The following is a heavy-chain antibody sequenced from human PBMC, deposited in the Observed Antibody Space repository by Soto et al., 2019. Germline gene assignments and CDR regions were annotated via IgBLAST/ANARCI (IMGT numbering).Heavy chain of an antibody. CDR1: GFTFSSYA. V-gene: IGHV3-23*01. CDR2: ISGSGGST. D-gene: IGHD3-9*01. J-gene: IGHJ5*02. CDR3: AKIKSSYDILTGYSLNWFDP. Sequence: PGGSLRLSCAASGFTFSSYAMSWFRQAPGKGLEWVSAISGSGGSTYYADSVKGRFTISRDNSKNTLYLQMNSLRAEDTAVYYCAKIKSSYDILTGYSLNWFDPWGQGTLVTVSS.